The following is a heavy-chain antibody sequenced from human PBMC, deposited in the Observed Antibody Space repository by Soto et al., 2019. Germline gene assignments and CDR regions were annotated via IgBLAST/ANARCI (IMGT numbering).Heavy chain of an antibody. J-gene: IGHJ4*02. CDR2: ISAYNGNT. Sequence: GASVKVSCKASGYTFTSYVISWVRQAPGQGLEWMGWISAYNGNTNYAQKLQGRVTMTTDTSTSTAYMELRSLRSDDTAVYYCARDSCSGGSCYLTVKLWDYWGQGTLVTVSS. V-gene: IGHV1-18*01. CDR1: GYTFTSYV. CDR3: ARDSCSGGSCYLTVKLWDY. D-gene: IGHD2-15*01.